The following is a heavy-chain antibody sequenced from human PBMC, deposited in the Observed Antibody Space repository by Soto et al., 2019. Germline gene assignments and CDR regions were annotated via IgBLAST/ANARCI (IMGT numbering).Heavy chain of an antibody. CDR2: IYYSGST. Sequence: PSETLSLTCTVSGDSINSGSYYWTWIRQHPGKGLEWIGYIYYSGSTYYNPSLKSRVTISVDTSKNQFSLNLNSVTAADTAVYYCARHKSGDYPTSWGQGTLVTVSS. CDR3: ARHKSGDYPTS. CDR1: GDSINSGSYY. J-gene: IGHJ4*02. V-gene: IGHV4-31*03. D-gene: IGHD4-17*01.